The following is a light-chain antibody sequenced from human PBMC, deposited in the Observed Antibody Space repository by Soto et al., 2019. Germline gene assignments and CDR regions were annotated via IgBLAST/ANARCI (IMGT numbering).Light chain of an antibody. V-gene: IGKV1-27*01. CDR1: QGISNY. CDR2: AAS. J-gene: IGKJ1*01. Sequence: DIQMTQSPSSLSASVGDRVTITCRASQGISNYFAWYQQKPGKVLKLLIYAASTLQSGVPSRFSGSGSGTDFTLTISGLQPEDVATYYCQKYNSASWTFGQGTKVEIK. CDR3: QKYNSASWT.